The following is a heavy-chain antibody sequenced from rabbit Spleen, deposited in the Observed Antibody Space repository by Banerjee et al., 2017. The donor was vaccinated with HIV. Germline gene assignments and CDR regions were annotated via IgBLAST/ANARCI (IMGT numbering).Heavy chain of an antibody. CDR1: GFSFSSSYY. D-gene: IGHD1-1*01. CDR3: ARESAYGSRSGYDL. J-gene: IGHJ4*01. Sequence: EQLLESGGGLVQPEGSLTLTCTASGFSFSSSYYMFWVRQAPGKGLEWIGCIGAGDGVAYYASWAKGRFTISKTSSTVDLKVTSLTAADTATYFCARESAYGSRSGYDLWGPGTLVTVS. CDR2: IGAGDGVA. V-gene: IGHV1S45*01.